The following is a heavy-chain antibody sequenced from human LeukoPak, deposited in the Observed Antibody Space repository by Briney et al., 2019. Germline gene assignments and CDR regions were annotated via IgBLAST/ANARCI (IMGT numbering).Heavy chain of an antibody. CDR2: IYPGDSDT. CDR1: GYSFTSYW. J-gene: IGHJ3*02. V-gene: IGHV5-51*01. Sequence: GESLKISCKGSGYSFTSYWIGWVRQMPGKGLEWMGIIYPGDSDTRYSPSFQGQVTISADKSISTAYLQWSSLKASDTAMYYCARPPSLYYYDSSGQLGAFDIWGQGTMVTVSS. CDR3: ARPPSLYYYDSSGQLGAFDI. D-gene: IGHD3-22*01.